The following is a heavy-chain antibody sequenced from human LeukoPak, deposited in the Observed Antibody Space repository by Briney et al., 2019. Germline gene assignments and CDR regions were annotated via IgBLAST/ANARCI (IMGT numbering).Heavy chain of an antibody. D-gene: IGHD6-19*01. J-gene: IGHJ4*02. CDR2: IYTSGST. CDR3: ARGVAGTGEDYFDY. CDR1: GGSISSYY. V-gene: IGHV4-4*07. Sequence: SETLSLTCTVSGGSISSYYWSWIRQPAGRGLEWIGRIYTSGSTNYNPSLKSRVTMSVDTSKNQFSLKLSSVTAADTAVYYCARGVAGTGEDYFDYWGQGTLVTVSS.